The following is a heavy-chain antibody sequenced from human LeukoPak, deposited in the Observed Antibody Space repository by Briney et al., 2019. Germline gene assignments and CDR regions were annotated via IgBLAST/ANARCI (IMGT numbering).Heavy chain of an antibody. V-gene: IGHV1-2*02. D-gene: IGHD6-6*01. J-gene: IGHJ4*02. CDR1: GYTFTGYY. CDR3: ARESVPAVAARRGLNY. CDR2: IDPNSGGT. Sequence: ASVKVSCKASGYTFTGYYMHWVRQAPGQGLEWMGWIDPNSGGTNYAQKFQGRVTMTRDTSISTAYMELSRLRSDDTAVYYCARESVPAVAARRGLNYWGQGTLVAVSS.